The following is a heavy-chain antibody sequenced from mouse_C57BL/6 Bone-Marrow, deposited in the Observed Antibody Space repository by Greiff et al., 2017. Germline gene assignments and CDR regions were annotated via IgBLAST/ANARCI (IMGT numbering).Heavy chain of an antibody. CDR3: ARQARAYYYGSSYVYWYFEV. CDR1: GFTFSDYG. CDR2: ISNLGYSI. J-gene: IGHJ1*03. D-gene: IGHD1-1*01. V-gene: IGHV5-15*04. Sequence: EVKLVESGGGLVQPGGSLKLSCAASGFTFSDYGMAWVRQATRKGPEWVAFISNLGYSIYYADTVTGRFTISRENAKNTLYLEMSSLRSEDTAMYYCARQARAYYYGSSYVYWYFEVGGTGTTVTVSS.